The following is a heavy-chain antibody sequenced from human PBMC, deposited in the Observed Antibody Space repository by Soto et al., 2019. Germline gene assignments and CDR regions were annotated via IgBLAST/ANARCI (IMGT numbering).Heavy chain of an antibody. CDR2: ISGSGGTT. CDR1: GFTFTTYA. J-gene: IGHJ5*02. Sequence: GGSLRLSCAASGFTFTTYAMSWVRRAPGKGLEWVSAISGSGGTTYYADSVKGRFTISRDNSKNTLYLQMNSLRAEDTAVYYCAKLGYYSGSDPFDPWGQGTLVTVSS. D-gene: IGHD3-10*01. CDR3: AKLGYYSGSDPFDP. V-gene: IGHV3-23*01.